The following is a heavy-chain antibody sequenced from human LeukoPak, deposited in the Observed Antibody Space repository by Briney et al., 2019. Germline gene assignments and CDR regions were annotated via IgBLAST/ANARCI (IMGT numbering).Heavy chain of an antibody. J-gene: IGHJ4*02. Sequence: ASVKVSCKASGYTFTGYYMHWVRQVPGQGLEWMGWINPNSGGTNYAQKFQGRVTMTRDTSISTAYMELSRLRSDDTAVYYCARGDSVAGPNDYWGQGTLVTVSS. CDR1: GYTFTGYY. D-gene: IGHD6-19*01. CDR2: INPNSGGT. V-gene: IGHV1-2*02. CDR3: ARGDSVAGPNDY.